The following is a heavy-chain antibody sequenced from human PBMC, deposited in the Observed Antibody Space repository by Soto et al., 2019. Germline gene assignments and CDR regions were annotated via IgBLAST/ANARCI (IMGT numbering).Heavy chain of an antibody. Sequence: QVQLVQSGAEVKKPGSSVKVSCKASGGTFSSYAISWVRQAPGQGLEWMGGIIPIFGTANYAQKFQCRVTITADKSTSTDYMELSSLRSEDSAVYYCARDGDYYYGMDVWGQGTTVTASS. V-gene: IGHV1-69*06. CDR1: GGTFSSYA. CDR2: IIPIFGTA. CDR3: ARDGDYYYGMDV. J-gene: IGHJ6*02.